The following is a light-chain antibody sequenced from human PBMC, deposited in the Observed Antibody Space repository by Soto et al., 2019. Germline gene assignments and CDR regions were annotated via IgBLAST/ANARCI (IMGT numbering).Light chain of an antibody. V-gene: IGKV1D-16*01. CDR2: AAS. J-gene: IGKJ4*01. CDR1: QDINSW. CDR3: QQYNVYPLT. Sequence: DVQMTQSPSSLSASVGDRVTITCRASQDINSWLAWYQQKPGQAPKSLIYAASSLQTGVLSRFSGSESGTDFTLTISSLQPEDSATYYCQQYNVYPLTFGGGTKVEIK.